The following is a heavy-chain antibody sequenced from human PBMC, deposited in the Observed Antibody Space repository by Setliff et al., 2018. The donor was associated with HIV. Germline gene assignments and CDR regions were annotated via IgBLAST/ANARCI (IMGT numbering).Heavy chain of an antibody. CDR3: AGYCNDNNCFAYAFDI. J-gene: IGHJ3*02. CDR2: IYYSGSI. CDR1: DGSFSSDY. Sequence: SETLSLTCTVSDGSFSSDYWTWIRQTPGKGLEWIGYIYYSGSIAYNPSFKSRVSISLDTSKNQFSLNLKSVTAADTAVYYCAGYCNDNNCFAYAFDIWGQGTMVTVSS. V-gene: IGHV4-59*08. D-gene: IGHD2-2*01.